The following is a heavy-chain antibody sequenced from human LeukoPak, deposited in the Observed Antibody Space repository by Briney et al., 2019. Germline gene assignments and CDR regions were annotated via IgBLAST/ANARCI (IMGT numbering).Heavy chain of an antibody. J-gene: IGHJ4*02. CDR3: ARDRVATAFDY. D-gene: IGHD5-18*01. V-gene: IGHV4-39*07. CDR2: INYSGNT. CDR1: GGSISSSSYY. Sequence: SETLSLTCTVSGGSISSSSYYWGWIRQPPGKGLEWIGSINYSGNTYDNPSLKSRVTISVDTSKNQFSLKLSSVTAADTAVYYCARDRVATAFDYWGQGTLVTVSS.